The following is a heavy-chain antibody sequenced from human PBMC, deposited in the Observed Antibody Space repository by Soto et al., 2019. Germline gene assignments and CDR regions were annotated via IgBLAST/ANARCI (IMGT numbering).Heavy chain of an antibody. CDR1: GYTFSSYG. V-gene: IGHV1-3*01. J-gene: IGHJ4*02. CDR3: ARDGAVAGSINFDY. Sequence: QVQLVQSGTEVKMPGASVKVSCKASGYTFSSYGVHWVRQAPGQRLERMGWINAGNGNTKYSQKFQGRVTINRDTSASTAYMELSRLRSEDTAVYYCARDGAVAGSINFDYWGQGTLVTVSS. D-gene: IGHD6-19*01. CDR2: INAGNGNT.